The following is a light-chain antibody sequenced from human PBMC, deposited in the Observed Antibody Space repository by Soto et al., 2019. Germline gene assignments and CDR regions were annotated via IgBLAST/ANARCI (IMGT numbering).Light chain of an antibody. V-gene: IGLV1-44*01. Sequence: QSALTQPPSASGTPGQRVTISCSGSSSNIGSNTVNWYQHLPGTAPKLLIYSNNQRPSGVPDRFSGSKSGTSASLAISGLQSEDEADYYCAAWDDSLNGWVFGGGTKLTVL. CDR2: SNN. CDR3: AAWDDSLNGWV. J-gene: IGLJ3*02. CDR1: SSNIGSNT.